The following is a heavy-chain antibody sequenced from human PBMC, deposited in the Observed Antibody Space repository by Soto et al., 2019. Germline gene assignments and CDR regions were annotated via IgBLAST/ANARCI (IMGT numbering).Heavy chain of an antibody. Sequence: EVQLVESGGGLVQPGRSLRLSCAASGFTFDDYAMHWVRQAPGKGLEWVSGIRWNSGSIGYADSVKGRFTISRDNAKNSLYLQMNSLRAEDTALYYYAKDIGDTAMAIYYYYGMDVWGQGTTVTVSS. D-gene: IGHD5-18*01. J-gene: IGHJ6*02. CDR2: IRWNSGSI. CDR3: AKDIGDTAMAIYYYYGMDV. CDR1: GFTFDDYA. V-gene: IGHV3-9*01.